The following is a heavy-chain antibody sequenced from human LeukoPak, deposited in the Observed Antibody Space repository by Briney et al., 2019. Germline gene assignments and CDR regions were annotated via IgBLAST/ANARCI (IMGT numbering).Heavy chain of an antibody. Sequence: GGSLRLSCAASGFTFNNAWVNWVRQAPGKGLEWVGRIKSKNVGGTTDYAAPVKGRFTISRDDSKNTVYLQMNSLKIEDTAVYYCTSPAAFDPWGQGTLVTVSS. CDR1: GFTFNNAW. CDR3: TSPAAFDP. CDR2: IKSKNVGGTT. J-gene: IGHJ5*02. V-gene: IGHV3-15*01.